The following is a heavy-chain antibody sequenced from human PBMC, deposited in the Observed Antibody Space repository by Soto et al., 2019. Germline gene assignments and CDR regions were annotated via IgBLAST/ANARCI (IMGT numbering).Heavy chain of an antibody. CDR1: GYTFTSYG. Sequence: ASVKVSCKASGYTFTSYGISWVRQAPGQGLEWMGWISAYNGNTNYAQKLQGRVTMTTDTSTSTAYMELRSLRSDDTAVYYCARETVEYSYGQQGPDYWGQGTLVTVSS. V-gene: IGHV1-18*01. CDR3: ARETVEYSYGQQGPDY. D-gene: IGHD5-18*01. CDR2: ISAYNGNT. J-gene: IGHJ4*02.